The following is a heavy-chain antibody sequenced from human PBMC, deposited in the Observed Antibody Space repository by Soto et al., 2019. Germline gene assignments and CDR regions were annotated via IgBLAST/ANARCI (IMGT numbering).Heavy chain of an antibody. J-gene: IGHJ4*02. V-gene: IGHV4-30-4*01. CDR2: IYYSGST. CDR1: GGSISSGDYY. D-gene: IGHD2-2*01. CDR3: ARGDAIGVVPAASFDY. Sequence: SETLSLTCTVSGGSISSGDYYWSWIRQPPGKGLEWIGYIYYSGSTYYNPSLKSRVTISVDTSKNQFSLKLSSVTAADTAVYYCARGDAIGVVPAASFDYWGQGTLVTVSS.